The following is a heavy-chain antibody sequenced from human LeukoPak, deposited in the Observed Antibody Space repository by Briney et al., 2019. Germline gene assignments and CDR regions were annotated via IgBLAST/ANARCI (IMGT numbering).Heavy chain of an antibody. D-gene: IGHD4-23*01. CDR1: GFTFSSYW. J-gene: IGHJ5*02. CDR3: AKESSWGTVVTPGGPSA. Sequence: HAGGSLRLSCAASGFTFSSYWMSWVRQAPGKGLEWVANIKQDGSEKYYVDSVKGRFTISRDNAKNSLYLQMNSLRAEDTAVYYCAKESSWGTVVTPGGPSAWGQGTLVTVSS. V-gene: IGHV3-7*03. CDR2: IKQDGSEK.